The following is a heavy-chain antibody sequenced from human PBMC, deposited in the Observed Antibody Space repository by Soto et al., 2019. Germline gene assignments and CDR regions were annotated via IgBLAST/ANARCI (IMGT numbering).Heavy chain of an antibody. Sequence: GGSLRLSCAASGFTFISYAMSWVLQAPGKGLEWVAAISGSGGSTYYADSVKGRFTISRDNSKNTLYLQMNSLRAEDTAVYYCAKVGRGITYFDYWGQGTLVTVSS. V-gene: IGHV3-23*01. D-gene: IGHD3-16*01. CDR1: GFTFISYA. CDR3: AKVGRGITYFDY. CDR2: ISGSGGST. J-gene: IGHJ4*02.